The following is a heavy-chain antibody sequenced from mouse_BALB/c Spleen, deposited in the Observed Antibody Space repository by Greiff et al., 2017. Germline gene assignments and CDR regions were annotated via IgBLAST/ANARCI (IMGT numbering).Heavy chain of an antibody. J-gene: IGHJ2*01. CDR3: SRREGYFDA. CDR2: ITPSTGCT. CDR1: GYTFTSYW. Sequence: VQLQQSGAELAKPGASVKMSCKASGYTFTSYWMHWVNQRPGQGLAGIGDITPSTGCTEYNQKLKDKATLIADKSSSTVYLQLSSLTSEHSAVYYCSRREGYFDAWGQGTTLPVSS. V-gene: IGHV1-7*01.